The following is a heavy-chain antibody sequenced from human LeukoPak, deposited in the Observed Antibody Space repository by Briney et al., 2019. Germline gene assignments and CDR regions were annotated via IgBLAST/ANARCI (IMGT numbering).Heavy chain of an antibody. V-gene: IGHV4-39*01. J-gene: IGHJ4*02. D-gene: IGHD1-26*01. CDR2: IYYSGST. CDR1: GFTFSSYE. Sequence: GSLRLSCAASGFTFSSYEMNWVRQAPGKGLEWIGSIYYSGSTYYNPSLKSRVTISVDTSKNQFSLKLSSVTAADTAVYYCARQLVGATPTDFDYWGQGTLVTVSS. CDR3: ARQLVGATPTDFDY.